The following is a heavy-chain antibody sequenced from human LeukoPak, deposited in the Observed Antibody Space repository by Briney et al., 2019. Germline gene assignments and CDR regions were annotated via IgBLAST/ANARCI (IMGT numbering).Heavy chain of an antibody. CDR2: IWYDGSNK. V-gene: IGHV3-33*01. J-gene: IGHJ4*02. CDR1: GFTFSSYG. D-gene: IGHD5-24*01. Sequence: GGSLRLSWAASGFTFSSYGMHWVRQAPGKGLEWVAVIWYDGSNKYYADSVKGRFTISRDNSKNTLYLQMNSLRAEDTAVYYCARDPSEMATILDYWGQGTLVTVSS. CDR3: ARDPSEMATILDY.